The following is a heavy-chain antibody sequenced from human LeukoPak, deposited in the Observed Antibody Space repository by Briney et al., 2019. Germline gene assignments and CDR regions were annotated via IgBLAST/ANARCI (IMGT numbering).Heavy chain of an antibody. CDR3: AREARYYGWFDP. D-gene: IGHD3-22*01. CDR2: ISSSSSYI. J-gene: IGHJ5*02. CDR1: GFTFSSYS. Sequence: GGSLRLSCAASGFTFSSYSMNWVRQAPGKGLEWVSSISSSSSYIYYADSVKGRFTISRDDAKNSLYLQMNSLRAKDAAVYYCAREARYYGWFDPWGQGTLVTVSS. V-gene: IGHV3-21*01.